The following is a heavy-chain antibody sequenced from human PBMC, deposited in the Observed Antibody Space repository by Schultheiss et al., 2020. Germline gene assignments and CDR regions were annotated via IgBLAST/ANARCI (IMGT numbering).Heavy chain of an antibody. D-gene: IGHD6-6*01. CDR2: IYWDDDK. Sequence: SGPTLVKPTQTLTLTCTFSGFSLSTSGVGVGWIRQPPGKALEWLALIYWDDDKRYSTSLKSRLTITKDTSKNQVVLTMTNMDPVDTATYYCARNPYSSSSIDYWGQGTLVTVSS. CDR1: GFSLSTSGVG. V-gene: IGHV2-5*02. CDR3: ARNPYSSSSIDY. J-gene: IGHJ4*02.